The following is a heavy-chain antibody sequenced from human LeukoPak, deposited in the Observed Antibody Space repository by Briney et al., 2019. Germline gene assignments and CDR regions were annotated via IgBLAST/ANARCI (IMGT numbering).Heavy chain of an antibody. CDR1: GFTVSSNY. CDR2: IYSGGST. V-gene: IGHV3-53*01. Sequence: GGSLRLSCAASGFTVSSNYMSWVRQAPGKGLEWVSVIYSGGSTYYADSVKGRFTISRDNSKNTLYLQMNSLRAEDTAVYYCARAGTVEMTPLDYWGQGTLVTVSS. J-gene: IGHJ4*02. CDR3: ARAGTVEMTPLDY. D-gene: IGHD5-24*01.